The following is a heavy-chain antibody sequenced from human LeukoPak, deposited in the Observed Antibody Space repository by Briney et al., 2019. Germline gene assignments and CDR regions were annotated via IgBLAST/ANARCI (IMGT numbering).Heavy chain of an antibody. CDR1: GFTLGTYW. Sequence: GGSLPLSCVASGFTLGTYWMHWVRPAHGKGRVWDSGINSDGGTTNYADSVKGRFTISRDNAKNTLYLQMNNLRAEDTAIYYCATDSYVSGSYYRLFYWGQGTLVTVSS. CDR2: INSDGGTT. D-gene: IGHD3-10*01. V-gene: IGHV3-74*01. CDR3: ATDSYVSGSYYRLFY. J-gene: IGHJ4*02.